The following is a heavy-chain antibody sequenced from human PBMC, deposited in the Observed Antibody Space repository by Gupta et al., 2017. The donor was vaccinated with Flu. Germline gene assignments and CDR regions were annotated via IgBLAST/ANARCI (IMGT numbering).Heavy chain of an antibody. J-gene: IGHJ4*02. D-gene: IGHD4-4*01. Sequence: SGSGGSTYYADSVKGRFTISRDNSKNTLYLQMNSLRAEDTAVYYCAKHRPYSNYVLFDYWGLGTLVTVSS. CDR2: SGSGGST. CDR3: AKHRPYSNYVLFDY. V-gene: IGHV3-23*01.